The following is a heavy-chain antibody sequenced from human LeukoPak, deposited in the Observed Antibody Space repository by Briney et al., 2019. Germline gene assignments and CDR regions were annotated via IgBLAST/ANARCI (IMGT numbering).Heavy chain of an antibody. D-gene: IGHD3-10*01. CDR3: ARNDYGSGSYITLFDY. Sequence: GGSLRLSCAASGFTFSSYAMSWVRQAPGKGLEWVSAISGSGGSTYYADSVKGRFTISRDNSKNTLYLQMNSLRAEDTAVYYCARNDYGSGSYITLFDYWGQGTLVTVSS. J-gene: IGHJ4*02. V-gene: IGHV3-23*01. CDR1: GFTFSSYA. CDR2: ISGSGGST.